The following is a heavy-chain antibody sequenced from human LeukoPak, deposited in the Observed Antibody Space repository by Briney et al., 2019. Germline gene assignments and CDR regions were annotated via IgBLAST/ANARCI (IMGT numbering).Heavy chain of an antibody. CDR1: GFTFSSYN. CDR3: AREDYYGSGSYYLPRSFDY. Sequence: GGSLRLSCAASGFTFSSYNLNWVRQAPGKGLEWVSSISSSSSYIYYADSVKGRFTISRDNAKNSLYLQMNSLRAEDTAVYYCAREDYYGSGSYYLPRSFDYWGQGTLVTVSS. V-gene: IGHV3-21*01. D-gene: IGHD3-10*01. J-gene: IGHJ4*02. CDR2: ISSSSSYI.